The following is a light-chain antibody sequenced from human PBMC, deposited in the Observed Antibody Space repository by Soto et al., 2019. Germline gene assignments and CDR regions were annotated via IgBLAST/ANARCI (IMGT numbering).Light chain of an antibody. CDR2: DAS. V-gene: IGKV1-5*01. Sequence: DIQMTQSPSTLPASVGDRVTITCRASQSISNWLAWYQQKPGKAPKLLIYDASSLESGVPSRFSGSGSGTEFTLTISSLQPDDFATYYCQQSDTYPLTFGQGTRLEIK. CDR3: QQSDTYPLT. J-gene: IGKJ5*01. CDR1: QSISNW.